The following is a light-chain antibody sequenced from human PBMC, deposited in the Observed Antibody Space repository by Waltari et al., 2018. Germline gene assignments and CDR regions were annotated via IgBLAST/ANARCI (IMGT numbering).Light chain of an antibody. CDR1: NIGAKS. V-gene: IGLV3-21*04. J-gene: IGLJ3*02. CDR2: YDS. CDR3: QVWDYDTAHLV. Sequence: SYVLTQPPSVSVAPGKTARIACGGNNIGAKSVHWYQERPGQAPVLIIYYDSVRPSGIPERFSGSNSGNTATLTISRVEACDEADYYCQVWDYDTAHLVFGGGTTLTVV.